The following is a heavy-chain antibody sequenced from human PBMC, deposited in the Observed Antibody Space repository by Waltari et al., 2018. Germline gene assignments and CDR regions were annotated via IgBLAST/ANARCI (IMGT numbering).Heavy chain of an antibody. CDR3: ARRLYDWGRGSDNVEYYFDY. V-gene: IGHV5-51*03. J-gene: IGHJ4*02. D-gene: IGHD3-16*01. CDR2: IYPGDSDT. CDR1: GYSFTSYW. Sequence: VQLVQSGAEVKKPGESLKISCKGSGYSFTSYWIGWVRQMPGKGLEWMGIIYPGDSDTRYSPSFQCQVTISADKSISTAYLQWSSLKASDTAMYYGARRLYDWGRGSDNVEYYFDYWGQGTPVTVSS.